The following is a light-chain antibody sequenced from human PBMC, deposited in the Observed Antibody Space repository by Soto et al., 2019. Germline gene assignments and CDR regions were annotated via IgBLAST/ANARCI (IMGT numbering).Light chain of an antibody. CDR3: CSYAGSRTFV. V-gene: IGLV2-23*01. Sequence: QSVLTQPASVSGSPGQSITVSCTGTSSDVGAYNLVSWYQQHPGKAPRLIIYEGTKRPSGISHRFSGSKSDNTASLTISGLRAEDEAHYHCCSYAGSRTFVFGGGTKVTVL. CDR2: EGT. CDR1: SSDVGAYNL. J-gene: IGLJ3*02.